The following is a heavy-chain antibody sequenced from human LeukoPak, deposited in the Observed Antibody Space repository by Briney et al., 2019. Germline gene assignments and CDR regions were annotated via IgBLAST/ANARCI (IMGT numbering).Heavy chain of an antibody. CDR1: GGTFSSYA. J-gene: IGHJ6*03. CDR2: IIPIFGTA. V-gene: IGHV1-69*05. CDR3: ARGPIPYCSGGSCYSHYYYYYYMDV. Sequence: SVKVSCKASGGTFSSYAIGWVRQAPGQGLEWMGGIIPIFGTANYAQKFQGRVTITTDESTSTAYMELSSLRSEDTAVYYCARGPIPYCSGGSCYSHYYYYYYMDVWGKGTTVTVSS. D-gene: IGHD2-15*01.